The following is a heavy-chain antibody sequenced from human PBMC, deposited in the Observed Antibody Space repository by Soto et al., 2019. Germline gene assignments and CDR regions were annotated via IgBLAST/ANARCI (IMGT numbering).Heavy chain of an antibody. Sequence: GASVKVSCKASGFTFTSSAVQWVRQARGQRLEWIGWIVVGSGNTNYAQKFQERVTITRDMSTSTAYMELSSLRSEDTALYYCTTSHTRGSYHFDYWGQGTKVTVSS. V-gene: IGHV1-58*01. CDR2: IVVGSGNT. CDR1: GFTFTSSA. D-gene: IGHD3-16*02. CDR3: TTSHTRGSYHFDY. J-gene: IGHJ4*02.